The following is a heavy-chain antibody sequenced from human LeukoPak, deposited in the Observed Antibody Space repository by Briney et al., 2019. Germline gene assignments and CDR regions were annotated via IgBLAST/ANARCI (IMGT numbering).Heavy chain of an antibody. V-gene: IGHV3-21*01. J-gene: IGHJ4*02. CDR2: ISSSSSYI. Sequence: GGSLRLSCAASGFTFSSYSMNWVRQAPGKGLEWVSSISSSSSYIYYADSVKGRFTISRDNAKNSLYLQMNSLRAEDTAVYYCVLSGGVSYYFDYWGQGTLVTVSS. D-gene: IGHD3-16*01. CDR1: GFTFSSYS. CDR3: VLSGGVSYYFDY.